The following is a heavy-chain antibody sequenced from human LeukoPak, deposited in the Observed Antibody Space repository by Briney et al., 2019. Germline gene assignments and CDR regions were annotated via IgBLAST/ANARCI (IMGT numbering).Heavy chain of an antibody. CDR2: ISSSSSYT. D-gene: IGHD2-2*01. CDR3: AREGGCSSTSCRSDY. V-gene: IGHV3-11*06. J-gene: IGHJ4*02. Sequence: GGSLRLSCAASGFTFSDYYMSWIRQAPGKGLEWVSYISSSSSYTNYADSVKGRFTISRDNAKNSLYLQMNSLRAEDTAVYYCAREGGCSSTSCRSDYWGQGTLVIVSS. CDR1: GFTFSDYY.